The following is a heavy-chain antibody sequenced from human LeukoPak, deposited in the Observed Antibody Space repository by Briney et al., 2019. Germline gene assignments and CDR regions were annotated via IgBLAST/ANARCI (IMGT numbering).Heavy chain of an antibody. V-gene: IGHV3-74*01. CDR3: VRSGLEPPVC. Sequence: GGSLRLSCVASGFTFSSCWMHWVRQTPGKGPLRVSRINSDGGGIAYADSVKGRFTISRDNAKNTLYLQMNRLRAEDTAIYYCVRSGLEPPVCWGQGTLVSVFS. D-gene: IGHD1-1*01. CDR1: GFTFSSCW. CDR2: INSDGGGI. J-gene: IGHJ4*02.